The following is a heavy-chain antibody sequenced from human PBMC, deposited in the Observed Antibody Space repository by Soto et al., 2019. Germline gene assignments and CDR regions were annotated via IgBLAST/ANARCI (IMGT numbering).Heavy chain of an antibody. CDR1: RFTVSSYG. Sequence: PGGSLRLACAARRFTVSSYGMNGVRQAPGKGLEWVSYISSSSSTTYYADSVKGRFTISRDNSKNTLYLQMNSLRAEDTDVYYCAKELTTEHEYWGQGTLVTVSS. CDR2: ISSSSSTT. CDR3: AKELTTEHEY. V-gene: IGHV3-23*01. D-gene: IGHD4-17*01. J-gene: IGHJ4*02.